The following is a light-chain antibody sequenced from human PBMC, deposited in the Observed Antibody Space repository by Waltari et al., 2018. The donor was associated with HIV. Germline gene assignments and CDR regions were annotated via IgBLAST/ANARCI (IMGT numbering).Light chain of an antibody. CDR1: GSNMGNNY. J-gene: IGLJ2*01. Sequence: QSVLTQPPSVSADPGQKVTISCSGSGSNMGNNYVSWYQQVPGTAPKVLIYDNNKRPSGILDRFSGSKSGTSATLGITGLQTGDEADYYCGTWDSSLSAVVFGGGTKLTVL. CDR2: DNN. V-gene: IGLV1-51*01. CDR3: GTWDSSLSAVV.